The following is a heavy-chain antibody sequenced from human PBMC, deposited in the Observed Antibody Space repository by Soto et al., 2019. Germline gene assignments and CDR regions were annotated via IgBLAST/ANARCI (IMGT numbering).Heavy chain of an antibody. V-gene: IGHV3-11*06. Sequence: QVQLVESGGGLVKPGGSLRLSCAASGFTFSDYYMSWIRQAPGKGLEWVSYISSSSSYTNYADSVKGRFTISRDNAKNSLYLQMNSLRAEDTAVYYCARGEFRVGGSWRYYYYGMDVWGQGTTVTVSS. CDR2: ISSSSSYT. CDR1: GFTFSDYY. CDR3: ARGEFRVGGSWRYYYYGMDV. J-gene: IGHJ6*02. D-gene: IGHD3-10*01.